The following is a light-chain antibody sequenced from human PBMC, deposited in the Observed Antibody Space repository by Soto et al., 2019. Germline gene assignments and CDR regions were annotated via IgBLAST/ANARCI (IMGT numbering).Light chain of an antibody. CDR1: QDIKEN. Sequence: DIQMTQSPSSLSASVGDRVTITCQASQDIKENVNWYQQKPGKVPKVLIYDASTLETGVPSRFSGSGSETEFTLTISSLQSEDIATYFCQQFHDLPITFGQGTRLDIK. J-gene: IGKJ5*01. CDR3: QQFHDLPIT. CDR2: DAS. V-gene: IGKV1-33*01.